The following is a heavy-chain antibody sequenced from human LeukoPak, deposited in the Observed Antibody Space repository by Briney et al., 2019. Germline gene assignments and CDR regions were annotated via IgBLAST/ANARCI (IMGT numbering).Heavy chain of an antibody. V-gene: IGHV3-23*01. CDR2: ISGSGGRK. CDR3: VVVSYCAVDCYDY. D-gene: IGHD2-21*01. J-gene: IGHJ4*02. Sequence: PGGSLRLSCAASGFTFTNYAMSWVRQAPGKGLEWVSAISGSGGRKYYADSVRGRFTISRDNSKSTVYVQMSSLRAEDTAVYFCVVVSYCAVDCYDYWGQGTLVTVSS. CDR1: GFTFTNYA.